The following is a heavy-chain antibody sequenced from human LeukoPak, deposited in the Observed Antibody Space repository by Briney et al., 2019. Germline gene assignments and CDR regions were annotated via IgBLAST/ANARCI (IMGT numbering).Heavy chain of an antibody. V-gene: IGHV1-18*01. Sequence: GASLKVSCKASGYTFTSYDINWVRQATGQGLEWMGWISAYNGNTNYAQKVQGRVTMTTDTSTSTAYMELRSLRSDDTAVYYCARGLQENLAWLTAFSAFDIWGQGTMVTVSS. CDR3: ARGLQENLAWLTAFSAFDI. CDR1: GYTFTSYD. J-gene: IGHJ3*02. CDR2: ISAYNGNT. D-gene: IGHD6-19*01.